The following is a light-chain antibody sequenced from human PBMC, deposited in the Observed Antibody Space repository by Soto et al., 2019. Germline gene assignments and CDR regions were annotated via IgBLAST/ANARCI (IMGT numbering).Light chain of an antibody. V-gene: IGLV2-14*01. CDR2: EVS. J-gene: IGLJ3*02. Sequence: QSVLTQPASVSGSPGQSITISCTGTSSDVGGYNYVSWYQQHPGKAPKLMIYEVSNRPSGVSHRFSGSKSGDTASLTISGLQAEDEAEYYCSSYTSSSTLVFGGGTQLTVL. CDR3: SSYTSSSTLV. CDR1: SSDVGGYNY.